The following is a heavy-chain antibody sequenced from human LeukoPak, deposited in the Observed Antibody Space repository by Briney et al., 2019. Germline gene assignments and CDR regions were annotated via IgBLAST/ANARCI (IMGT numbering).Heavy chain of an antibody. J-gene: IGHJ3*02. Sequence: PGGSLRLSCAASGLTFSNAWMSWVRQAPGKGLEWVDRIKSKTDGGTTDYGAPVKGRFIISRDDSKNTLYLQMSGLKIEDTAVYFCITDPGEWEPIWGQGTMVTVSS. CDR1: GLTFSNAW. CDR2: IKSKTDGGTT. D-gene: IGHD1-26*01. V-gene: IGHV3-15*01. CDR3: ITDPGEWEPI.